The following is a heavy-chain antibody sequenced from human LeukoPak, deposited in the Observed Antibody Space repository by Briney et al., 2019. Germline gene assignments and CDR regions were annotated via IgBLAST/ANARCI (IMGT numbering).Heavy chain of an antibody. J-gene: IGHJ4*02. D-gene: IGHD3-9*01. Sequence: PGECLRLSCAASGFTFSSYAMHWVRQAPGKGLEWVAVIPYDGSNKFYGDSVKGRFTIPRDNPKSTLYLQMNSLRAEDTAVYYCARDPNILTHFDYWGEGTLV. V-gene: IGHV3-30-3*01. CDR1: GFTFSSYA. CDR3: ARDPNILTHFDY. CDR2: IPYDGSNK.